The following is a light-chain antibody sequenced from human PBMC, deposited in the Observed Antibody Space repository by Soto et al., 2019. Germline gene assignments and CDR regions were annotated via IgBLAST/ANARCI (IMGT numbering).Light chain of an antibody. CDR1: QSVSSSF. V-gene: IGKV3-20*01. J-gene: IGKJ1*01. CDR3: QQYGSSPWT. CDR2: GAS. Sequence: EIVLTQSPGTLSLSPGERATLSCRASQSVSSSFLAWYQQKPDQAPRLLIYGASSRATGIPDRFSGSGSGKDFTLTISRLEPEDFAVYYCQQYGSSPWTFGQGTKVEIK.